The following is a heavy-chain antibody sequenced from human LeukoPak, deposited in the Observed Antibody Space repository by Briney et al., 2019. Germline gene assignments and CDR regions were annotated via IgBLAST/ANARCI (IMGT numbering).Heavy chain of an antibody. CDR2: ISGSGGST. CDR3: AKDDVEMATITHFDY. J-gene: IGHJ4*02. D-gene: IGHD5-24*01. CDR1: GFTFSSYA. Sequence: GSLRLSCAASGFTFSSYAMSWVRQAPGKVLEWVSAISGSGGSTYYADSVKGRFTISRDNSKNTLYLQMNSLRAEDTAVYYCAKDDVEMATITHFDYWGQGTLVTVSS. V-gene: IGHV3-23*01.